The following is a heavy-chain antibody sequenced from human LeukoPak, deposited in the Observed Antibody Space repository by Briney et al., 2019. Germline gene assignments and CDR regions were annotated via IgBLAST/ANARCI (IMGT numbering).Heavy chain of an antibody. V-gene: IGHV4-34*01. CDR2: INHSGST. CDR3: ARGRRIFGVAKGWFDP. CDR1: GGSFSGYY. J-gene: IGHJ5*02. D-gene: IGHD3-3*01. Sequence: PSETLSLTCAVYGGSFSGYYWSWIRQPPGKGLEWIGEINHSGSTNYNPSLKSRVTISVDTSKNQFSLKLSSVTAADTAVYYCARGRRIFGVAKGWFDPWGQGTLVTVPS.